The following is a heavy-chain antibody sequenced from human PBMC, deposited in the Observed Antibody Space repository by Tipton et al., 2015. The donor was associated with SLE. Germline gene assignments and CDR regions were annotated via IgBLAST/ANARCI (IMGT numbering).Heavy chain of an antibody. CDR2: IYPGESET. V-gene: IGHV5-51*03. Sequence: QLVQSGAEVKKSGESLKISCQASGYSFTSYWIVWVRQMPGKGLEWMGIIYPGESETRYSPSFQGQVTISADRSTAYLQWSSLKSSDTAMYYCARRGSQLAFDVWGQGTKVTVSS. CDR3: ARRGSQLAFDV. CDR1: GYSFTSYW. J-gene: IGHJ3*01. D-gene: IGHD1-26*01.